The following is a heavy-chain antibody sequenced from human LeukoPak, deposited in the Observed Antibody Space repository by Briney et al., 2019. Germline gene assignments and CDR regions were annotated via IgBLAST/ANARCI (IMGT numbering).Heavy chain of an antibody. CDR3: AKDRYDFWSGHLS. V-gene: IGHV3-74*01. D-gene: IGHD3-3*01. CDR1: GFTFSRHY. Sequence: GGSLRLSCAASGFTFSRHYMHWVRQAPGKGLVWVSRVNGVGTDKIYADSVKGRFTISRDNSKNTLYLQMNSLRAEDTAVYYCAKDRYDFWSGHLSWGQGTLVTVSS. J-gene: IGHJ5*02. CDR2: VNGVGTDK.